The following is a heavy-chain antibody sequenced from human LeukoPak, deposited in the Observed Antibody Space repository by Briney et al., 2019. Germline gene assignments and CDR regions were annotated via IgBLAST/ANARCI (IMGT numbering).Heavy chain of an antibody. D-gene: IGHD6-19*01. V-gene: IGHV3-23*01. CDR2: ISGSGGST. J-gene: IGHJ4*02. CDR3: AKYSSGWRFDY. Sequence: GGSLRLSCAASEFTFSYYAMSWVRQAPGKGLEWVSAISGSGGSTYYADSVKGRFTISRDNSKNTLYLQMNSLRAEDTAVYYCAKYSSGWRFDYWGQGTLVTVSS. CDR1: EFTFSYYA.